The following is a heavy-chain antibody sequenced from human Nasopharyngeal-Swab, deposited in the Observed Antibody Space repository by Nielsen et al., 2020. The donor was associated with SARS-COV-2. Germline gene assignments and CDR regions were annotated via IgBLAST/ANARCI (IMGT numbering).Heavy chain of an antibody. V-gene: IGHV3-11*01. CDR3: ARGGPPTYYDILTGYPYYYYGMDV. J-gene: IGHJ6*02. Sequence: GGSLRLSCAASGFTFSDYYMSWIRQAPGKGLEWLSYISSSGSTIHYADSVKGRFTISRDNAKNSLYLQMNSLRAEDTAVYYCARGGPPTYYDILTGYPYYYYGMDVWCQGTTVTVSS. D-gene: IGHD3-9*01. CDR2: ISSSGSTI. CDR1: GFTFSDYY.